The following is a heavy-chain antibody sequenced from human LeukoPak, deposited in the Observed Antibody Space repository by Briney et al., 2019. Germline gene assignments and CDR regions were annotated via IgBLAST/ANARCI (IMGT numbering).Heavy chain of an antibody. CDR3: SNTIFGVVMGAFDI. J-gene: IGHJ3*02. CDR2: IYSGGST. CDR1: GFTVSSNY. D-gene: IGHD3-3*01. V-gene: IGHV3-53*01. Sequence: GGSLRLSCAASGFTVSSNYMSWVRQAPGKGLEWVSVIYSGGSTYYADSVKGRFTISRDNSKNTLYLQMNSLRAEDTAVYYCSNTIFGVVMGAFDIWGQGTMVTVSS.